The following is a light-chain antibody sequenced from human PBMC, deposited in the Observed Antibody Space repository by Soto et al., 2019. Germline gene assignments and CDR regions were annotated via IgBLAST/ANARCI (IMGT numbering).Light chain of an antibody. V-gene: IGLV4-69*01. Sequence: QLVLTQSPSASASLGASVKLTCTLSSGHSNYAIAWHQQQSEKGPRYLMKLNSDGSHSKGDGIPDRFSGSSSGAERYLTISSLQDEDEADYCCQTWGSGSVVFGGGTKLTVL. CDR1: SGHSNYA. CDR2: LNSDGSH. CDR3: QTWGSGSVV. J-gene: IGLJ2*01.